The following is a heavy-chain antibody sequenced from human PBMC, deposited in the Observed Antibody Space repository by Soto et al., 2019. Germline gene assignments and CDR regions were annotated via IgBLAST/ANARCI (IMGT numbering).Heavy chain of an antibody. J-gene: IGHJ6*02. V-gene: IGHV1-2*02. CDR1: GYTFTRYY. CDR3: ARDLEVFVVPAVQYGMDV. Sequence: ASVKVSCKASGYTFTRYYMHWVRQAPGQGLEWMGWINPNSGGTNYAQKFQGRVTMTRDTSISTAYMELSRLRSDDTAVYYCARDLEVFVVPAVQYGMDVWGQGTTVTVSS. CDR2: INPNSGGT. D-gene: IGHD2-2*01.